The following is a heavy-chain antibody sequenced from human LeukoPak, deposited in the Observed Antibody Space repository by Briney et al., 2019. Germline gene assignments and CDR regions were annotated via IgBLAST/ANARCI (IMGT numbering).Heavy chain of an antibody. V-gene: IGHV3-23*01. Sequence: GGSLRLSCAASGFTFSSYAMSWVRQAPGKGLEWVSAISGSGGSTYYADSVKGRFIISRDNSKNTLYLQMNSLRAEDTAVYFCAKYVVTMVRGVIITGYYYYGMDVWGQGTTVTVSS. D-gene: IGHD3-10*01. J-gene: IGHJ6*02. CDR3: AKYVVTMVRGVIITGYYYYGMDV. CDR1: GFTFSSYA. CDR2: ISGSGGST.